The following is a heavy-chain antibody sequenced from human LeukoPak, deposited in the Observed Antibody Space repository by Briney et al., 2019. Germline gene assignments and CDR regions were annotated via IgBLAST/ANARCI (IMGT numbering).Heavy chain of an antibody. J-gene: IGHJ3*02. CDR2: ISAYNGNT. D-gene: IGHD6-19*01. CDR1: RCTFTSYG. Sequence: GASVKVFCKASRCTFTSYGISWVRQAPGQGLEWMGWISAYNGNTNYAQKLQGRVTMTTDTSTSTAYMEMRSLRSDDTAVYYCARAVAGDAFDIWGQGTMVTVSS. CDR3: ARAVAGDAFDI. V-gene: IGHV1-18*01.